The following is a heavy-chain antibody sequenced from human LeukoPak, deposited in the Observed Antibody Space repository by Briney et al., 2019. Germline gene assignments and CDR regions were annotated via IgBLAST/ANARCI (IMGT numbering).Heavy chain of an antibody. CDR3: AREMATIVNQFDY. D-gene: IGHD5-24*01. Sequence: ASVKVSCKASGYTFTGYYIHWVRQAPGQGLEWMGWISPNSGGTNSAQKFQGRVSMTRDTSISTAYMELRSLRSDDTAVYYCAREMATIVNQFDYWGQGTLVTVSS. CDR2: ISPNSGGT. V-gene: IGHV1-2*02. CDR1: GYTFTGYY. J-gene: IGHJ4*02.